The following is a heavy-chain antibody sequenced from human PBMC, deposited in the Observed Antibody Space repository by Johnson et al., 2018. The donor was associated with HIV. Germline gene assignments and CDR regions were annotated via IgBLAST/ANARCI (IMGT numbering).Heavy chain of an antibody. CDR1: GFTFSSYG. V-gene: IGHV3-30*02. D-gene: IGHD3-22*01. CDR3: AKDRAEVVVVHDALDM. Sequence: QVQLVESGGGVVQPGGSLRLSCVASGFTFSSYGMHWVRQAPGKGLEWVAFIRYDGSNKYYADSVKGRFTVSRANSKKKLYLQMNSLRPEDTAVYYCAKDRAEVVVVHDALDMWGQGTMVTVSS. CDR2: IRYDGSNK. J-gene: IGHJ3*02.